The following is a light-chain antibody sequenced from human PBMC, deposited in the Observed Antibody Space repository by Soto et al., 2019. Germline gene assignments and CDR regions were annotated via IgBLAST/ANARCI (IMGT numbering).Light chain of an antibody. J-gene: IGLJ2*01. V-gene: IGLV2-18*02. CDR1: SSDIGIYDR. CDR2: EVT. CDR3: SSYTSSNTVL. Sequence: QSALTQPPSMFGSPGQSVTISCTGTSSDIGIYDRVSWYQQTPGTAPKLMIYEVTNRPSGVPDRFPGSKSGTTASLTISGLQAEDEAGYYCSSYTSSNTVLFGGGTKVTVL.